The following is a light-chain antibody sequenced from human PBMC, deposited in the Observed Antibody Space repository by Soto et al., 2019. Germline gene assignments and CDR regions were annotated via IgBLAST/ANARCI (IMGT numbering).Light chain of an antibody. V-gene: IGKV3-15*01. CDR2: CAS. CDR3: QQYDDWPIT. CDR1: QGVSSY. Sequence: EIVLTQSPATLSLSPGERATLSCRASQGVSSYLAWYQQKPGQAPRLLIYCASTRATGIPARFSGSGSGTEFTLTISSLQSEDFAVYFCQQYDDWPITFGQGTRLEIK. J-gene: IGKJ5*01.